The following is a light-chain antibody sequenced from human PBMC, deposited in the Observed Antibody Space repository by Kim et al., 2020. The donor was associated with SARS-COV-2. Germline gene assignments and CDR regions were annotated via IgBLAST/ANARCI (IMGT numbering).Light chain of an antibody. CDR3: QQYNDWPWT. Sequence: EIVMTQSPGTLSVSPGERVTLSCRASQSISSNFGWYQQKPGQAPRLLIYGASTRATGIPARFSGSGSGTDFTLTISSLQSEDFAVYCCQQYNDWPWTSGQGTKVEI. CDR2: GAS. V-gene: IGKV3-15*01. J-gene: IGKJ1*01. CDR1: QSISSN.